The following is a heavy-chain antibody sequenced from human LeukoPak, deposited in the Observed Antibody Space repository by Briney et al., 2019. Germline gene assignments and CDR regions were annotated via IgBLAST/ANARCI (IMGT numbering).Heavy chain of an antibody. CDR3: ARVPPYRAFEI. J-gene: IGHJ3*02. D-gene: IGHD3-16*02. CDR2: IYHSGNT. Sequence: SETLSLTCSVSGYSISSGYYWGWIRQPPGKGLEWIAMIYHSGNTYYNPSLKSRVTMSVDTSENQFSVRLSSVTAADTAIYYCARVPPYRAFEIWGPGTVVTVSS. CDR1: GYSISSGYY. V-gene: IGHV4-38-2*02.